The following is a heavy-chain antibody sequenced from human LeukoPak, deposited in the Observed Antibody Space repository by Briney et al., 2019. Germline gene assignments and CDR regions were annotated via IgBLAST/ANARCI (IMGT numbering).Heavy chain of an antibody. D-gene: IGHD3-9*01. CDR3: ARAQYDFLTGYYNAFDY. Sequence: PSETLSLTCTVSGGSISSSSYYWGWIRQPPGKGLEWIGSIYYSGSTYYNPSLKSRATISADTSRNQFSLKLTSMTAADTAIYYCARAQYDFLTGYYNAFDYWGQGNVVTVSS. CDR2: IYYSGST. J-gene: IGHJ4*02. V-gene: IGHV4-39*07. CDR1: GGSISSSSYY.